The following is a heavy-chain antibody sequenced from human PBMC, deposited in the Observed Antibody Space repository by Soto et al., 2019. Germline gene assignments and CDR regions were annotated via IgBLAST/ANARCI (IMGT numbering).Heavy chain of an antibody. CDR2: VYDSGST. Sequence: QVQLQESGPGLVKPSETLSLTCTVSGGSVSSGSFYWGWIRQPPGKGLEWIGYVYDSGSTNYNPSVRSRVAILGETSRTQFSRKLTAVTDAARAMYYCARAYSYGSGRGRRMDGWGQGTTVTVSS. J-gene: IGHJ6*02. CDR1: GGSVSSGSFY. V-gene: IGHV4-61*01. D-gene: IGHD3-10*01. CDR3: ARAYSYGSGRGRRMDG.